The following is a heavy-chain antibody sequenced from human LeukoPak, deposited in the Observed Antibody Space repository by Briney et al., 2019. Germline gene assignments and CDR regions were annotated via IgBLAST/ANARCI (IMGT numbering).Heavy chain of an antibody. V-gene: IGHV1-46*01. CDR2: INPSGGST. CDR3: ARSVIPLGMDV. Sequence: EASVKVSCKASGYTFTSYYMHWVRQAPGQGLEWMGIINPSGGSTSYAQKFQGRVTMTRDTSTSTVYTELSSLRSEDTAVYYCARSVIPLGMDVWGQGTTVTVSS. J-gene: IGHJ6*02. D-gene: IGHD2-21*01. CDR1: GYTFTSYY.